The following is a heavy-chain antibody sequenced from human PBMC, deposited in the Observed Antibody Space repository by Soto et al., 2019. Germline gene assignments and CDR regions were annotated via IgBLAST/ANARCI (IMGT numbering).Heavy chain of an antibody. CDR1: GYTFSSYY. CDR2: INPSGGYK. D-gene: IGHD2-15*01. Sequence: QVQLVQSGAEVKKPGASVKVSCKASGYTFSSYYMHWVRQAPGQGLEWLGLINPSGGYKTYAQKFQGRVTMTRDTSTTTVYMELSSLRSEDTAVYYCARGAVRYCSGGSCPGGYWGQGTLVTVSS. V-gene: IGHV1-46*01. CDR3: ARGAVRYCSGGSCPGGY. J-gene: IGHJ4*02.